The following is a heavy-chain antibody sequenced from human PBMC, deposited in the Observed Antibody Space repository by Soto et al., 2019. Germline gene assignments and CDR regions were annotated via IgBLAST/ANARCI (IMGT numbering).Heavy chain of an antibody. V-gene: IGHV1-3*01. CDR2: INAGNGDT. D-gene: IGHD5-12*01. Sequence: QVQLVQSGPEMKKPGASVKLSCKASGITYNTYAIHWVRQAPGQGLEWMGWINAGNGDTRISQNFQGRVTLTRDTSASTVYTDLDSLKSEDTGVYYCARAISGYVTWGQGTLVTVSS. CDR1: GITYNTYA. J-gene: IGHJ4*02. CDR3: ARAISGYVT.